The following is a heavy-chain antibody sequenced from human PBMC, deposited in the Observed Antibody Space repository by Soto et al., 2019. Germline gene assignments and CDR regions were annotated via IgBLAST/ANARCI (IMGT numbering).Heavy chain of an antibody. CDR3: ARDRWGGGRDRDV. V-gene: IGHV3-74*01. D-gene: IGHD2-15*01. CDR2: INSDGSST. CDR1: GFTFSTYW. Sequence: EVQLVESGGGLVQPGGSLRLSCAASGFTFSTYWIQWVRQAPGKGLVWVSRINSDGSSTNYADSVKGRFTISRDNAKNTLILQMNSLRAEEKAVYYCARDRWGGGRDRDVGGQGATVTDSS. J-gene: IGHJ6*02.